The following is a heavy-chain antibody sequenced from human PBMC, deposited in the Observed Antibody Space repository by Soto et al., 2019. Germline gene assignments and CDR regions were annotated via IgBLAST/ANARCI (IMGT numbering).Heavy chain of an antibody. D-gene: IGHD2-21*01. CDR2: ISESGSP. CDR3: AREVSAVQAFDY. Sequence: SETLSLTCAVSGGSISSSDWWNWVRQPPGKGLEWIGEISESGSPNYNPSLKSRVTISIDKAKKYFSLKLDSVTAADTAVYYCAREVSAVQAFDYWGQGTLVTVSS. J-gene: IGHJ4*02. CDR1: GGSISSSDW. V-gene: IGHV4-4*02.